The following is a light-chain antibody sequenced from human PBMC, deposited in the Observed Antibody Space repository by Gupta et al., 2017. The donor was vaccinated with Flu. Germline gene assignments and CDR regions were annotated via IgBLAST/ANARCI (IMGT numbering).Light chain of an antibody. CDR3: NSRDSSGNHLGV. CDR1: SLRSYY. CDR2: GEN. Sequence: SSELTQDPAVSVALGQTVRITCQGDSLRSYYASWYQQTPGQAPVLVIYGENKRPSGIPDRFSGSRSGNTASLTITGAQAEDEGDDYCNSRDSSGNHLGVFGGGTKLTVL. V-gene: IGLV3-19*01. J-gene: IGLJ3*02.